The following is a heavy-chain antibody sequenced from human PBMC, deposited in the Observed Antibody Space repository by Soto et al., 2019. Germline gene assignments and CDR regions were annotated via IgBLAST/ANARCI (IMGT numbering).Heavy chain of an antibody. Sequence: GGSLRLSCAASGFIFSNFAMSLVRQAPGKGLEWVSAISGGGGSTYYADSVKGRFTISRDNSKNMLYVQMNSLRVEDTAVYYCAKDRAPSDVWGQGTTVTVSS. CDR1: GFIFSNFA. J-gene: IGHJ6*02. CDR2: ISGGGGST. CDR3: AKDRAPSDV. V-gene: IGHV3-23*01.